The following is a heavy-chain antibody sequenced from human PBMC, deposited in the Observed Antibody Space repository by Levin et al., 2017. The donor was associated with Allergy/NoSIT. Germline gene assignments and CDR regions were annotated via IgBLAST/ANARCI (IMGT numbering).Heavy chain of an antibody. CDR2: IYYSGST. J-gene: IGHJ4*02. D-gene: IGHD3-10*01. CDR1: GGSISSGGYY. CDR3: AREHDNEGELLFSYFDY. Sequence: SETLSLTCTVSGGSISSGGYYWSWIRQHPGKGLEWIGYIYYSGSTYYNPSLKSRVTISVDTSKNQFSLKLSSVTAADTAVYYCAREHDNEGELLFSYFDYWGQGTLVTVSS. V-gene: IGHV4-31*03.